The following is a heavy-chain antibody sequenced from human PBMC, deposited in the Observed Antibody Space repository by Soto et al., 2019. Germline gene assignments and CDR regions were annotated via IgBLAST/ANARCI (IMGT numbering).Heavy chain of an antibody. CDR3: ARRQDGDSDAFDN. Sequence: QVQLQQWGAGLLRPSETLSLTCAVYGGSFSGYYWGWIRQPPGKGLEWIGEINHSGNTNYNPSLKSRVTISVDTSKNQFSLKLTSVTAADTAVYYWARRQDGDSDAFDNWGQGTMVTVSS. CDR1: GGSFSGYY. D-gene: IGHD4-17*01. J-gene: IGHJ3*02. CDR2: INHSGNT. V-gene: IGHV4-34*01.